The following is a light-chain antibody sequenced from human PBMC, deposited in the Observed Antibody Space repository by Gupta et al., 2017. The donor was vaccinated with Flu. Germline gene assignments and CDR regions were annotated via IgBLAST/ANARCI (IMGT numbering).Light chain of an antibody. V-gene: IGLV3-21*02. J-gene: IGLJ3*02. Sequence: SYVLTHPPSVSVAPGQPATLACGGVDIETKTVHWYQQKPGQAPALVVYDDTDRPSGIPERFSGSNSGNTATLSISRVEAGDEADYYCQVWDVTSDHVVFGGGTRLTVL. CDR3: QVWDVTSDHVV. CDR1: DIETKT. CDR2: DDT.